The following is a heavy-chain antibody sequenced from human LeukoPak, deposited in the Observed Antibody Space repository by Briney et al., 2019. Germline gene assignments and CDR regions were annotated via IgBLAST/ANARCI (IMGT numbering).Heavy chain of an antibody. J-gene: IGHJ6*03. CDR2: MNPNSGNT. V-gene: IGHV1-8*01. D-gene: IGHD3-3*01. Sequence: ASVKVSCKASGYTFTSYDINWVRQATGQGLEWMGWMNPNSGNTGYAQKFQGRVTMTRNTSISTAYMELSSLRSEDTAVYYCARRVLRFLEWSYYYYYMDVWGKGTTVTVSS. CDR1: GYTFTSYD. CDR3: ARRVLRFLEWSYYYYYMDV.